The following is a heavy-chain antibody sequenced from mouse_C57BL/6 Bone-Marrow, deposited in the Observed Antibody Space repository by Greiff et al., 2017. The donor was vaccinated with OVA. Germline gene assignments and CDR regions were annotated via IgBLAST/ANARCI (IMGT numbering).Heavy chain of an antibody. V-gene: IGHV1-82*01. CDR1: GYAFSRSW. D-gene: IGHD2-3*01. Sequence: QVQLQQSGPELVKPGASVKISCKASGYAFSRSWMNWVKQRPGKGLEWIGRIYPGGGDTNYNGKFKGKATLTADKSSNTADMQLSSLTSEDSAVYFCADGSWFAYWGQGTLVTVSA. CDR2: IYPGGGDT. J-gene: IGHJ3*01. CDR3: ADGSWFAY.